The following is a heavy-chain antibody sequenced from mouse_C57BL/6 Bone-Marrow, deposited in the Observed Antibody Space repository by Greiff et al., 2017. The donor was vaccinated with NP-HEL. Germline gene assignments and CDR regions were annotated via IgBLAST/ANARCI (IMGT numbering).Heavy chain of an antibody. J-gene: IGHJ2*01. CDR2: ISDGGSYT. D-gene: IGHD1-1*01. CDR3: ARGPIYDYGSSPLDY. CDR1: GFTFSSYA. V-gene: IGHV5-4*03. Sequence: EVNVVESGGGLVKPGGSLKLSCAASGFTFSSYAMSWVRQTPEKRLEWVATISDGGSYTYYPDNVKGRFTISRDNAKNNLYLQMSHLKSEDTAMYYCARGPIYDYGSSPLDYWGQGTTLTVSS.